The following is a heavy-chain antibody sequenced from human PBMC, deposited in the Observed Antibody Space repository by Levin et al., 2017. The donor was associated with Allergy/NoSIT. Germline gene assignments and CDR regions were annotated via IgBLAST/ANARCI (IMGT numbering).Heavy chain of an antibody. CDR2: INSDGSDN. Sequence: GGSLRLSCAASGFTSGFSFSNCWMHWVRQAPRKGLVCVSRINSDGSDNIYADSVKGRFTISRDNAKNTLYLEMNSLRVDDTAVYYCARDKTYAVDLWGQGTTVTVSS. CDR3: ARDKTYAVDL. CDR1: GFSFSNCW. V-gene: IGHV3-74*01. J-gene: IGHJ6*02.